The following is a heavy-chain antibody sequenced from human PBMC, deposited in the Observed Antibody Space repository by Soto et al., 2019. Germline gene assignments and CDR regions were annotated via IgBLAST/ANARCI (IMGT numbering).Heavy chain of an antibody. D-gene: IGHD1-26*01. V-gene: IGHV1-69*06. CDR2: IIPMYDSA. J-gene: IGHJ4*02. CDR3: ATWRTYSGSYCFDY. Sequence: QVQLVQSGAEVKKPGFSVKVSCEASGGTFKTYTINWVRQAPGQGLEWIGQIIPMYDSAYYAQSFQDRVTISADKSTNTAYMELSSLRSEDTALYYCATWRTYSGSYCFDYWGQGTLVSVSS. CDR1: GGTFKTYT.